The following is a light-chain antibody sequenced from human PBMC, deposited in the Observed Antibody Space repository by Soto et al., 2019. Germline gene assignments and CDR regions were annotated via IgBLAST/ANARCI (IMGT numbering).Light chain of an antibody. CDR3: LQDYNYPWT. CDR2: AAS. Sequence: AIQMTQSPSSLSASVGDKVTITCRASQGIRTDLGWYQQKPGKAPKLLIYAASSLQSEVPSRFSGSGSGTDFTLSISSLQPEDCATYYCLQDYNYPWTFGQGTKVEIK. J-gene: IGKJ1*01. CDR1: QGIRTD. V-gene: IGKV1-6*01.